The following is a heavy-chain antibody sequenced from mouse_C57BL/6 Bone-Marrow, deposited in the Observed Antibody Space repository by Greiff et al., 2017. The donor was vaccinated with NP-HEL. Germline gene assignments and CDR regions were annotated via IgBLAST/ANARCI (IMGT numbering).Heavy chain of an antibody. CDR2: IDPSDSYT. CDR3: ARDCFYFDY. V-gene: IGHV1-59*01. CDR1: GYNFTSYW. J-gene: IGHJ2*01. Sequence: VQLQQSGAELVRPGTSVKLSCKASGYNFTSYWMHWVKQRPGQGLEWIGVIDPSDSYTNYNQKFKGKATLTVDTSSSTAYMQLSSLTSEDSAVYYCARDCFYFDYWGQGTTLTVSS.